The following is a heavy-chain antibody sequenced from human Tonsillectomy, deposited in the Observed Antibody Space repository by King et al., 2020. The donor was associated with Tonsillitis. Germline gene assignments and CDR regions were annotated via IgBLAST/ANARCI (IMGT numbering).Heavy chain of an antibody. J-gene: IGHJ4*02. D-gene: IGHD3-10*01. CDR2: IYYSGRT. CDR1: GGSISSNTYY. Sequence: VQLQESGPGLVKPSETLSLTSTVSGGSISSNTYYWGWIRQPPGKGLEWIGSIYYSGRTYYNPSLKSRVTISVDTSKNQFSLKLSSVTAADTAVYYCASLSMVRGVLYYFDYWGQGTLVTVSS. V-gene: IGHV4-39*01. CDR3: ASLSMVRGVLYYFDY.